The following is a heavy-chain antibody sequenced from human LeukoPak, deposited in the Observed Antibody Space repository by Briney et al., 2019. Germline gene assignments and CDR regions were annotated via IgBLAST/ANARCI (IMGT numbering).Heavy chain of an antibody. D-gene: IGHD2-15*01. Sequence: GGSVRLSCAASGFTFSNYGMHWVRQAPGKGLEWVAVIWYDGSNKYYADSVKGRFTVSRDNSKNTLYLQAKSLRAEDTAVYYCARDRQETLVYCIGTRCYSWYYGMDVWGQGTTVTVSS. CDR1: GFTFSNYG. CDR3: ARDRQETLVYCIGTRCYSWYYGMDV. V-gene: IGHV3-33*01. J-gene: IGHJ6*02. CDR2: IWYDGSNK.